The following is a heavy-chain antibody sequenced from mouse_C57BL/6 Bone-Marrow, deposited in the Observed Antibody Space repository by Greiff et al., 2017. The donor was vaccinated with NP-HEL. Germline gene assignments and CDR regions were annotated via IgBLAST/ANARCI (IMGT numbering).Heavy chain of an antibody. J-gene: IGHJ4*01. V-gene: IGHV1-59*01. CDR3: ARLLRSYAMDY. CDR2: IDPSDSYT. D-gene: IGHD1-1*01. Sequence: VQLQQPGAELVRPGTSVKLSCKASGYTFTSYWMHWVKQRPGQGLEWIGVIDPSDSYTNYNQKFKGKATLTVDTSSSTAYMQLSSLTSEDSAVYYCARLLRSYAMDYWGQGTSVTVSS. CDR1: GYTFTSYW.